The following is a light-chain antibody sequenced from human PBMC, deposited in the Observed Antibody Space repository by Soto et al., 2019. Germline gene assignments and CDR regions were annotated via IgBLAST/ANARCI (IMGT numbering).Light chain of an antibody. CDR3: QQYGSSPWT. Sequence: ENVLTQSPGTLSLSPGERATLSCRASQSVSSSYLAWYQQKPGQAPRLLIYGASSRATGIPDRFSGSGSGTDFTLTISRLEPEDFAVYYCQQYGSSPWTFGPGTKVDIK. V-gene: IGKV3-20*01. CDR2: GAS. J-gene: IGKJ1*01. CDR1: QSVSSSY.